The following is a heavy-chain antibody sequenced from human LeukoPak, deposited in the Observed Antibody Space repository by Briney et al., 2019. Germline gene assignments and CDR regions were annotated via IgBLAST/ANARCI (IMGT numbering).Heavy chain of an antibody. CDR2: ISHDGGNT. J-gene: IGHJ4*02. CDR3: ARAISSAGHNFDY. CDR1: GFTFSTYP. V-gene: IGHV3-30-3*01. D-gene: IGHD6-19*01. Sequence: PGGSLRLSCAASGFTFSTYPMHWVRQAPGKGLKWVAIISHDGGNTYYPDSVKGRFTISRDNSKNTLYLQMNSLRVEDTAVYYCARAISSAGHNFDYWGQGTLVTVSS.